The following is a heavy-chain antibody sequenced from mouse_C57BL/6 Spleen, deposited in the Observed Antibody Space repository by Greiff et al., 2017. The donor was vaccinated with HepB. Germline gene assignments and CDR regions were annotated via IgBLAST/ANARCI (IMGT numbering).Heavy chain of an antibody. CDR1: GYAFSSSW. D-gene: IGHD1-1*01. CDR3: ARSPYYYGRGDYAMDY. V-gene: IGHV1-82*01. CDR2: IYPGDGDT. Sequence: VQLQQSGPELVKPGASVKISCKASGYAFSSSWMNWVKQRPGKGLEWIGRIYPGDGDTNYNGKFKGKATLTADKSSSTASMQLSSLTSEDSAVYFCARSPYYYGRGDYAMDYWGQGTSVTVSS. J-gene: IGHJ4*01.